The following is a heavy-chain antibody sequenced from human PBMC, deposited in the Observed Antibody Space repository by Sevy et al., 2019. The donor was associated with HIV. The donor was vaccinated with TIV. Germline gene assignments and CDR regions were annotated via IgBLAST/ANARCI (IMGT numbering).Heavy chain of an antibody. CDR1: GYTFTSYG. J-gene: IGHJ4*02. CDR2: ISAYNGNT. D-gene: IGHD3-22*01. V-gene: IGHV1-18*01. CDR3: ARDLSSYYYDSSGPGALFDY. Sequence: ASVKVSCKASGYTFTSYGISWVRQAPGQGLEWMGWISAYNGNTNYAQKLQGRVTMTTDTSTSTAYMELRSLISDDTAVYYCARDLSSYYYDSSGPGALFDYWGQGTMVTVSS.